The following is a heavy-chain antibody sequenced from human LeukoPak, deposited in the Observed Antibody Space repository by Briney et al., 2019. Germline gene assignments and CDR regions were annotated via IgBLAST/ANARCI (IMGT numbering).Heavy chain of an antibody. Sequence: SVKVSCKASGYTFTRYAISWVRQAPGQGLEWMGRIIPILGIANYAQKFQGRVTITADKSTSTAYMELSSLRSEDTAVYYCANSGYSSGWYSYWGQGTLVTVSS. CDR1: GYTFTRYA. J-gene: IGHJ4*02. CDR3: ANSGYSSGWYSY. V-gene: IGHV1-69*04. CDR2: IIPILGIA. D-gene: IGHD6-19*01.